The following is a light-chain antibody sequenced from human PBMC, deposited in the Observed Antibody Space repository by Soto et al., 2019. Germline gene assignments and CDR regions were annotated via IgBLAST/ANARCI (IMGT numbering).Light chain of an antibody. V-gene: IGKV3D-15*01. CDR2: DTS. Sequence: EMVMTQSPDTLSVSPGERATLSCRASQSVGSNLAWYQQKPGQAPRLLIYDTSTRATGIPVRFSGSGFGTESTLTLSRLQSEDFAVYFCHQYNNWPRTFGQGTKVDNK. CDR1: QSVGSN. CDR3: HQYNNWPRT. J-gene: IGKJ1*01.